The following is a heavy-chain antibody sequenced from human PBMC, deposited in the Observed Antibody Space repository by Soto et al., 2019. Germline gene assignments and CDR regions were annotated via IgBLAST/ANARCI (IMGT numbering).Heavy chain of an antibody. CDR2: ISAYNGNT. D-gene: IGHD3-22*01. V-gene: IGHV1-18*04. J-gene: IGHJ5*02. Sequence: GASVKVSCKASGYTFTSYGISWVRQAPGQGLEWMGWISAYNGNTNYAQKLQGRVTMTTDTSTSTAYMELRSLRSDDTAVYYCARDPSPLYYYDRSGTGAWFDTWGQGTLVTVSS. CDR3: ARDPSPLYYYDRSGTGAWFDT. CDR1: GYTFTSYG.